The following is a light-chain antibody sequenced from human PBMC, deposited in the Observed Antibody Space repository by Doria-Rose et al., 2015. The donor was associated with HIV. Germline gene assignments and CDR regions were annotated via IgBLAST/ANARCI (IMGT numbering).Light chain of an antibody. CDR1: QSLLYTSKNY. V-gene: IGKV4-1*01. CDR2: WAS. CDR3: QQYYDTPS. Sequence: TQSPESLGMSLGERATLNCKSNQSLLYTSKNYLAWCQQKPGQPPKLLIYWASTRQSGVPARFSGSGSGTDFTLTISSLEAEDVVVYYCQQYYDTPSFGPGTTVDIK. J-gene: IGKJ3*01.